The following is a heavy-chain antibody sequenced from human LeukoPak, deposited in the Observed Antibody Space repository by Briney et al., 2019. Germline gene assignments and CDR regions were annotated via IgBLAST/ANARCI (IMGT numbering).Heavy chain of an antibody. J-gene: IGHJ5*02. V-gene: IGHV3-7*03. Sequence: PGGSLRLSCAASGFTFSSYWMSWVRQAPGKGLEWVANIKQDGSEKYYVDSVKGRFTISRDNAKNSLYLQMNSLRAEDTAVYYCARDSGRMELPTYWFDPWGQGTLVTVSS. CDR2: IKQDGSEK. D-gene: IGHD1-7*01. CDR3: ARDSGRMELPTYWFDP. CDR1: GFTFSSYW.